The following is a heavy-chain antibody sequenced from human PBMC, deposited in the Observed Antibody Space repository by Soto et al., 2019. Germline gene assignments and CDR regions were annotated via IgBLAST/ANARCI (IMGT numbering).Heavy chain of an antibody. J-gene: IGHJ4*02. V-gene: IGHV3-11*01. Sequence: QVQLVESGGDLVKPGGSLRLSCAASGFSFSDYHMSWIRQAPGKGLEWVAYISTSGNNRYYGDSVKGRFTVSRENAKNSLYLQMNSLRAEDTALYYCARDFWSGPVDYWGQGTLVTVSS. CDR1: GFSFSDYH. CDR2: ISTSGNNR. CDR3: ARDFWSGPVDY. D-gene: IGHD3-3*01.